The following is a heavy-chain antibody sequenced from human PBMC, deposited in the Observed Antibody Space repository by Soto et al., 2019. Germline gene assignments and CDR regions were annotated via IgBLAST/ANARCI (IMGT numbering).Heavy chain of an antibody. D-gene: IGHD5-18*01. J-gene: IGHJ4*02. Sequence: QVQLVQSGAEVQKPGTSVKVSCQASGYTFSDYLHWLRQAPGQGLEWMGWISPKSGGTHYALKFEGRVTLTTDTSISTAFMELSRLTSDDTAVYYCARGPRTQLWFPNVYWGQGTLVTVSS. CDR3: ARGPRTQLWFPNVY. CDR2: ISPKSGGT. V-gene: IGHV1-2*02. CDR1: GYTFSDY.